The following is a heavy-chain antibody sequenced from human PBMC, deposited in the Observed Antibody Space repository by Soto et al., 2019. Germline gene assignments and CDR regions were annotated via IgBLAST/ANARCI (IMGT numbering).Heavy chain of an antibody. CDR2: IYPGDSDT. J-gene: IGHJ4*02. V-gene: IGHV5-51*01. D-gene: IGHD4-17*01. CDR3: ARHHDYGDYVDY. Sequence: VESVKISGEGSGYSVSSYWRGWVRQMPGKGLEWMGIIYPGDSDTRYSPSFQGQVTISADKSISTAYLQWSSLKASDTAMYYRARHHDYGDYVDYWGQGTLVTVSS. CDR1: GYSVSSYW.